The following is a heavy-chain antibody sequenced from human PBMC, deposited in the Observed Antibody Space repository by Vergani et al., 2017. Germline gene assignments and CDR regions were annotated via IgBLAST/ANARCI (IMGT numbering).Heavy chain of an antibody. CDR1: GFTFSSYG. Sequence: QLQLVESGGGVVQPGRSLRLSCAASGFTFSSYGMHWVRQAPGKGLEWVAVIWYDGSNKYYADSVKGRFTISRDNSKNTLYLQMNSLRAEDTAVYYCAREGGSIVGATPSAFDIWGQGTMVTVSS. CDR3: AREGGSIVGATPSAFDI. D-gene: IGHD1-26*01. CDR2: IWYDGSNK. J-gene: IGHJ3*02. V-gene: IGHV3-33*01.